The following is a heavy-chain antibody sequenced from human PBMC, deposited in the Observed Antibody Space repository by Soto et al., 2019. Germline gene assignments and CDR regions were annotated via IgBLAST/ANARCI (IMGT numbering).Heavy chain of an antibody. CDR3: ARPATIYGYYYGMDV. D-gene: IGHD5-12*01. V-gene: IGHV1-8*02. J-gene: IGHJ6*02. CDR1: GYTFTSYG. Sequence: ASVKVSCKASGYTFTSYGISWVRQAPGQGLEWMGWMNPNSGNTGYAQKFQGRVTMTRNTSISTAYMELSSLRSEDTAVYYCARPATIYGYYYGMDVWGQGTTVTVSS. CDR2: MNPNSGNT.